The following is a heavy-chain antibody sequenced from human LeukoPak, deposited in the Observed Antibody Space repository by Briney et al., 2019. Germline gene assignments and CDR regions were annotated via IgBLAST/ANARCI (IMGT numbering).Heavy chain of an antibody. CDR2: ISYDGSNK. J-gene: IGHJ4*02. CDR1: GFTFSSYG. D-gene: IGHD6-13*01. CDR3: AKDGASSSWYNGHFDY. Sequence: GGSLRLSCAASGFTFSSYGMHWVRQAPGKGLEWVAVISYDGSNKYNADSVKGRFTISRDNSKNTLYLQMNSLRAEDTAVYYCAKDGASSSWYNGHFDYWGQGTLVTVSS. V-gene: IGHV3-30*18.